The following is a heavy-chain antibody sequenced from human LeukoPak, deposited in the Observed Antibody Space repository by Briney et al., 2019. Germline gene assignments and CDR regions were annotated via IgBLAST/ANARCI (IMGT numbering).Heavy chain of an antibody. V-gene: IGHV3-21*01. D-gene: IGHD3-10*01. CDR2: IDSTSAYM. J-gene: IGHJ4*02. CDR3: ARQAYYSASGSWTGFDY. CDR1: GITFSSAS. Sequence: PGGSLRLSCSASGITFSSASMNWVRQAPGKGLEWVSYIDSTSAYMIYADSVKGRFTISRDNAKNALYLQMNSLRAEDTAVYYCARQAYYSASGSWTGFDYWGQGTLVIVSS.